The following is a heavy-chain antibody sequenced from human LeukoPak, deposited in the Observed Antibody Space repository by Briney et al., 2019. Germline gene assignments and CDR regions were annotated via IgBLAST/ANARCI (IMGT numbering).Heavy chain of an antibody. J-gene: IGHJ4*02. CDR3: AKGLVDMATILRVLVVPRVN. CDR2: ISGSGGST. D-gene: IGHD5-24*01. Sequence: GGSLRLSCAASGFTFSTYAMNWVRQAPRRGLEWVSAISGSGGSTNYADSVKGRFTISRDNSKNTLYLQMNSLTAEDTAVYYCAKGLVDMATILRVLVVPRVNWGQGTLVTVSS. V-gene: IGHV3-23*01. CDR1: GFTFSTYA.